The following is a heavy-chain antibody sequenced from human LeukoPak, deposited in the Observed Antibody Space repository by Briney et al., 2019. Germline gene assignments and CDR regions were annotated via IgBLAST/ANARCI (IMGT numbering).Heavy chain of an antibody. J-gene: IGHJ6*03. Sequence: ASVKVSCKASGYTFTSYDINWVRQATGQGLEWMGWMNPYNGNTGYAQKFEGRVIMTRDTSISTAYLELSSLTSEDTAVYYCARAAVNLHPNHYYYMDVWGKGPRSPSP. CDR3: ARAAVNLHPNHYYYMDV. CDR1: GYTFTSYD. V-gene: IGHV1-8*01. CDR2: MNPYNGNT.